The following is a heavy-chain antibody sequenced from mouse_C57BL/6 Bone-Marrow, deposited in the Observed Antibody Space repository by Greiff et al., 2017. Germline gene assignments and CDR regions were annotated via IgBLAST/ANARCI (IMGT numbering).Heavy chain of an antibody. CDR1: GYAFTNYL. D-gene: IGHD2-3*01. CDR3: ARWLLYYFDY. Sequence: VQLQQSGAELVRPGTSVKVSCKASGYAFTNYLIEWVKQRPGQGLEWIGVINPGSGGTNYNEKFKGKATLTADKSSSTAYMQLSSLTSEDSAVYLCARWLLYYFDYWGQGTTLTVSS. J-gene: IGHJ2*01. V-gene: IGHV1-54*01. CDR2: INPGSGGT.